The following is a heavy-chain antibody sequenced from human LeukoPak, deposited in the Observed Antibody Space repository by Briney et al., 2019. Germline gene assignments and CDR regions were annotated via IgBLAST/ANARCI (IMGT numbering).Heavy chain of an antibody. CDR3: ARVTYDSSGYPTPFDY. J-gene: IGHJ4*02. D-gene: IGHD3-22*01. CDR2: ISYDGSNK. Sequence: GRSLRPSCAASGFTFSSYAMHWVRQAPGKGLEWVAVISYDGSNKYYADSVKGRLTISRDNSKNTLYLQMNSLRAEDTAVYYCARVTYDSSGYPTPFDYWGQGTLVTVSS. CDR1: GFTFSSYA. V-gene: IGHV3-30-3*01.